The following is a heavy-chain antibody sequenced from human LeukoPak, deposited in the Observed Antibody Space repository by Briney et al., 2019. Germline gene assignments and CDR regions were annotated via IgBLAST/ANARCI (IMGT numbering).Heavy chain of an antibody. D-gene: IGHD3-22*01. V-gene: IGHV3-23*01. CDR2: ILDSGYST. CDR3: ARDGSGYLLRPYFDY. Sequence: PGGSLRLSCAASGFTFSSYAMRWVRQAPGKGLEWVSGILDSGYSTYYANSVKGRFTISRDNSKNTLYLQMNSLRAEDTAVYYCARDGSGYLLRPYFDYWGQGTLVTVSS. J-gene: IGHJ4*02. CDR1: GFTFSSYA.